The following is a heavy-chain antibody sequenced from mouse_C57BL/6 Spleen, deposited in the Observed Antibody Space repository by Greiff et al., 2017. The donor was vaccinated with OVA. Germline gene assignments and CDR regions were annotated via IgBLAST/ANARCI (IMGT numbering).Heavy chain of an antibody. V-gene: IGHV5-4*03. CDR1: GFTFSSYA. Sequence: EVKLVESGGGLVKPGGSLKLSCAASGFTFSSYAMSWVRQTPEKRLEWVATISDGGSYTYYPDNVKGRFTISRDNATNNLYLQMSHLKSEDTAMYYCARGSSSWYFDVWGTGTTVTVSS. J-gene: IGHJ1*03. D-gene: IGHD1-1*01. CDR2: ISDGGSYT. CDR3: ARGSSSWYFDV.